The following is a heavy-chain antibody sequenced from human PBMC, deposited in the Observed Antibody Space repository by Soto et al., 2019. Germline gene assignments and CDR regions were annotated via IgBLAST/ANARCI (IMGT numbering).Heavy chain of an antibody. J-gene: IGHJ4*02. D-gene: IGHD3-16*01. CDR3: ARDWGSSGPVGY. CDR1: GGSISSSNW. V-gene: IGHV4-4*02. Sequence: QVQLQESGPGLVKPSGTLSLTCAVSGGSISSSNWWRWVRQPPGKGLECIGESYHSGSTNYNPSLKSRVTIAVDKSRNQFSLKLSSVTAADTAVYYCARDWGSSGPVGYWGQGTLVTVSS. CDR2: SYHSGST.